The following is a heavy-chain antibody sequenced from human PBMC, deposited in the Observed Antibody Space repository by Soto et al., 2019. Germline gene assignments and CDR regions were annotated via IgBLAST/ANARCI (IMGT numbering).Heavy chain of an antibody. CDR2: IYPGDSDT. Sequence: PGESLKISCKGSGYSFTIYWIGWVLQMPGKGLEWMGIIYPGDSDTRYSPSFQGQVTISADKSISTAYLQWSSLKASDTAMYYCARPLIDSGGEFDYWGQGTLVTVSS. CDR3: ARPLIDSGGEFDY. V-gene: IGHV5-51*01. J-gene: IGHJ4*02. D-gene: IGHD5-12*01. CDR1: GYSFTIYW.